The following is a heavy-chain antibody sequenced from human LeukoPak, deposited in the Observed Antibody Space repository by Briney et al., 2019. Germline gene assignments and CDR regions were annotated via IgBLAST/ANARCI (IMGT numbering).Heavy chain of an antibody. CDR2: ISAYNGNT. CDR1: GYRFTSYG. D-gene: IGHD3-9*01. V-gene: IGHV1-18*01. J-gene: IGHJ4*02. CDR3: AGGGEGDILTGLFFDY. Sequence: ASVKVSCKASGYRFTSYGISWVRQAPGQGLEWMGWISAYNGNTNYAQKLQGRVTMTTDTSTSTAYMELRSLRSDDTAVYYCAGGGEGDILTGLFFDYGGKGPLVPVS.